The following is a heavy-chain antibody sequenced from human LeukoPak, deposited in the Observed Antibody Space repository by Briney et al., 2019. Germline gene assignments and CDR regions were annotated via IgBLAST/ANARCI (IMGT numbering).Heavy chain of an antibody. Sequence: PSETLSLTCAVSGFSISSGYYWGWTRQPPGQGLEWIGSIYHSGSTYYNPPLKSRVTISVDTSKNQFSLKLSSVTAADTAVYYCASFTDYVIVAGYFWRWGQGTLVTVSS. CDR1: GFSISSGYY. CDR3: ASFTDYVIVAGYFWR. J-gene: IGHJ4*02. CDR2: IYHSGST. V-gene: IGHV4-38-2*01. D-gene: IGHD3-9*01.